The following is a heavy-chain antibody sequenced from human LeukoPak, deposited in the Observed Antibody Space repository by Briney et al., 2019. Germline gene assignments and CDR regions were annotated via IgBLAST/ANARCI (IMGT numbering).Heavy chain of an antibody. J-gene: IGHJ4*02. V-gene: IGHV1-46*01. D-gene: IGHD5-18*01. CDR3: ARNDQRGYNHGSPDY. CDR1: GHTFANYY. CDR2: IDPSGGST. Sequence: ASVKVSCKASGHTFANYYIHWVRQAPGQGLEWMGIIDPSGGSTAYAQKFQGRVTMTRDTSTSTVHMELRSLTSEDTAVYYCARNDQRGYNHGSPDYWGQGTLVIVSS.